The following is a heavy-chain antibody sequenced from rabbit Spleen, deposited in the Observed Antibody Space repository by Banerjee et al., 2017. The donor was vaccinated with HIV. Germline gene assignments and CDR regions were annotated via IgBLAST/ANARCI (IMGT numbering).Heavy chain of an antibody. Sequence: QEQLVESGGGLVQPGGSLELSCKASGFDFSHYGVSWVRQAPGKGLEWIACIDTNDGDTDYANWPKGRFTISRTSSTTVTLQMTSLTAADTATYFCARDLTSVVGWNFNLWGPGTLVTVS. D-gene: IGHD1-1*01. CDR3: ARDLTSVVGWNFNL. J-gene: IGHJ4*01. V-gene: IGHV1S45*01. CDR1: GFDFSHYG. CDR2: IDTNDGDT.